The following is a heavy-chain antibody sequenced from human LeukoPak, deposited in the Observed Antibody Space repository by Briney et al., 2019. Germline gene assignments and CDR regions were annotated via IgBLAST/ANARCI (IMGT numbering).Heavy chain of an antibody. CDR1: GYTFTSYD. J-gene: IGHJ4*02. Sequence: GASVKVSCKASGYTFTSYDINWVRQATGQGFEWMGWMNTKSGNTGFAQKFQGRVSMTRNTATNTAYMELNSLRSEDTAVYYCARVVGSPDYRGQGTLVTVST. CDR2: MNTKSGNT. CDR3: ARVVGSPDY. D-gene: IGHD1-26*01. V-gene: IGHV1-8*01.